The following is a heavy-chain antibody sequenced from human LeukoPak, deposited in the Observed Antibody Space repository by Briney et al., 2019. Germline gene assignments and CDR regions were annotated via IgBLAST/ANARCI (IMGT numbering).Heavy chain of an antibody. CDR1: GFTFRNYG. D-gene: IGHD3-22*01. CDR2: ISGNGDNT. V-gene: IGHV3-23*01. J-gene: IGHJ4*02. CDR3: AKTNGYYDY. Sequence: GSLRLPCAASGFTFRNYGMSWVRPASGKGLEWVSGISGNGDNTYYADSVKGRSSISRDNSKNTLYLQMDSLRAEDTAVYHCAKTNGYYDYWGRGTLVTVSS.